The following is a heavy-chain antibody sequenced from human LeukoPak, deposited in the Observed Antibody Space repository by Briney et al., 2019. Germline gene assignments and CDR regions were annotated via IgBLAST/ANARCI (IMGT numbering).Heavy chain of an antibody. J-gene: IGHJ4*02. Sequence: GRSLRLSCAASGFTFSSYGMHWVRQAPGKGLEWVAVIWYDGSNKYYADSVKGRFTISRDNSKNTLYLQMNSLRAEDTAVYYCARDLTERNYFDYWGQGTLVTVSS. CDR2: IWYDGSNK. V-gene: IGHV3-33*01. D-gene: IGHD3-9*01. CDR1: GFTFSSYG. CDR3: ARDLTERNYFDY.